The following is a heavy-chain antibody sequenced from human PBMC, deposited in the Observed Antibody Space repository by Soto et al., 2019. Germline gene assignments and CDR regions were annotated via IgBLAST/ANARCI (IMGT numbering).Heavy chain of an antibody. D-gene: IGHD6-13*01. V-gene: IGHV4-39*01. CDR3: ARWQQGF. CDR2: TSYSGRA. CDR1: CVFIHCITEY. Sequence: TLSLVYLFKCVFIHCITEYWGWFRQPPGKGLEWIASTSYSGRASHNPSLRSRVTIFVDTSKNQFSLNLNSVTAADTAVYYCARWQQGFWGRGTLVSVS. J-gene: IGHJ4*02.